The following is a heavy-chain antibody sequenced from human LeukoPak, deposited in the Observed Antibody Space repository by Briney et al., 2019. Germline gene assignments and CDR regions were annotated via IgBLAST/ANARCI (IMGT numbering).Heavy chain of an antibody. J-gene: IGHJ4*02. V-gene: IGHV4-34*01. CDR2: INHSGST. D-gene: IGHD3-22*01. Sequence: PSETLSLTCAVYGGSFSGYYWSWIRQPPGKGLERIGEINHSGSTNYNPSLKSRVTISVDTSKNQFSLKLSSVTAADTAVYYCARGPYYDSSGYYYVFDYWGQGTLVTLSS. CDR3: ARGPYYDSSGYYYVFDY. CDR1: GGSFSGYY.